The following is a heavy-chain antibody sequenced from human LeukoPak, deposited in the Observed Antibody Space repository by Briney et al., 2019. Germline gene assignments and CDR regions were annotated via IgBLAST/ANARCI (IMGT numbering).Heavy chain of an antibody. CDR3: ASPPSYYYETSGYSHDAFDL. J-gene: IGHJ3*01. V-gene: IGHV4-39*01. D-gene: IGHD3-22*01. Sequence: ASETLSLTCTVSGGPLSSNTYYWGWIRQPPGKGLEWIGSISHSGSAYYNPSLKSRVSISVDTSMTQMSLKLSSVTASDTAVYYCASPPSYYYETSGYSHDAFDLWGQGTMITVSS. CDR1: GGPLSSNTYY. CDR2: ISHSGSA.